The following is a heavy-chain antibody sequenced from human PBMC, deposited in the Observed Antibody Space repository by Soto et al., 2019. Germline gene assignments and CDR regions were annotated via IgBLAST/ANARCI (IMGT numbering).Heavy chain of an antibody. J-gene: IGHJ3*02. CDR1: GFTFDDYT. D-gene: IGHD3-22*01. V-gene: IGHV3-43*01. CDR3: AKDMSPAYDSSGYYPDAFDI. Sequence: GGSLRLSCAASGFTFDDYTMHWVRQAPGKGLEWVSLISWDGGSTYYADSVKGRFTISRDNSKNSLYLQMNSLRTEDTALYYCAKDMSPAYDSSGYYPDAFDIWGQGTMVTVSS. CDR2: ISWDGGST.